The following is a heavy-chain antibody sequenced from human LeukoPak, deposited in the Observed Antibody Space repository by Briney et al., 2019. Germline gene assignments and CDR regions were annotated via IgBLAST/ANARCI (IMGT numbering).Heavy chain of an antibody. V-gene: IGHV1-69*05. CDR1: GGTFSSYA. CDR2: IIPIFGTA. J-gene: IGHJ4*02. D-gene: IGHD3-22*01. Sequence: GAPVKVSCKASGGTFSSYAISWVRQAPGQGLEWMGGIIPIFGTANYAQKFQGRVTITTDESTSTAYMELSSLRSEDTAVYYCARADYYDSSGYGTFDYWGQGTLVTVSS. CDR3: ARADYYDSSGYGTFDY.